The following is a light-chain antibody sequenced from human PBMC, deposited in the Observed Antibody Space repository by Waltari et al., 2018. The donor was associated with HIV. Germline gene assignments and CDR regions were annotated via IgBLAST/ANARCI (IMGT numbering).Light chain of an antibody. J-gene: IGLJ1*01. Sequence: QSVLTQPPSASGTPGQRVTISCSGGSSNIGSNYVFWYQLLPGTAPKLLVYRNDQRPSGVPDRLSGSKSGTSASLASSGLRSEDDADYYCAAWDDSLSGYVFGTGTKVTVL. CDR3: AAWDDSLSGYV. CDR1: SSNIGSNY. V-gene: IGLV1-47*01. CDR2: RND.